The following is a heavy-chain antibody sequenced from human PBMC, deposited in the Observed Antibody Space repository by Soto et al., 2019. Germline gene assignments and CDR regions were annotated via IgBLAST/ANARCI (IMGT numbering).Heavy chain of an antibody. D-gene: IGHD6-6*01. CDR2: IIPIFGTA. Sequence: QVQLVQSGAEVKKPGSSVKVSCKASGGTFSSYAISWVRQAPGQGLEWMGGIIPIFGTANYAQKFQGRVTITADESTSTADMELSSLRSEDTAVYYCASPPDVISSIAARPLYYYYYGMDVWGQGTTVTVSS. CDR1: GGTFSSYA. CDR3: ASPPDVISSIAARPLYYYYYGMDV. V-gene: IGHV1-69*01. J-gene: IGHJ6*02.